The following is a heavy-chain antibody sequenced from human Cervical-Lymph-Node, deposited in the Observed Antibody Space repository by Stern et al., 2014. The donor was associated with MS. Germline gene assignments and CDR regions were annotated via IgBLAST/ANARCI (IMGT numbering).Heavy chain of an antibody. D-gene: IGHD3-10*01. J-gene: IGHJ4*02. Sequence: DQMVESGAEVKKPGSSVKVSCKASGGTFSSYEITWVRQSPGQGLEWKGGIIPTFDTPTYAQKFQDRLTISADESTNTAYLELNGLKSDDTAIYFCARAYTYYSNSAGYWGQGTLVTVSS. CDR2: IIPTFDTP. CDR1: GGTFSSYE. CDR3: ARAYTYYSNSAGY. V-gene: IGHV1-69*01.